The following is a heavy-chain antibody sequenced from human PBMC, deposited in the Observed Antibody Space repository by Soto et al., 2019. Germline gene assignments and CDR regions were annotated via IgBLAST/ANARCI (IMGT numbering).Heavy chain of an antibody. CDR2: IYYSVST. J-gene: IGHJ4*02. Sequence: NLCLTCTVSGGSNSSGGYYCSWIHHHPGKGLEWIGYIYYSVSTYYNPSLKSRVTISVATSKNQFSLKLSSVTAADTAVYYCARCDYDGSDYFVGSRIFEDSSQGSMLIVPS. CDR3: ARCDYDGSDYFVGSRIFED. D-gene: IGHD3-22*01. CDR1: GGSNSSGGYY. V-gene: IGHV4-31*03.